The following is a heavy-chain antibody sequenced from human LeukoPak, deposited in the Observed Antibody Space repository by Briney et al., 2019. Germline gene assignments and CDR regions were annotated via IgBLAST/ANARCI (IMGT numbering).Heavy chain of an antibody. J-gene: IGHJ4*02. CDR2: IYHSGST. V-gene: IGHV4-4*02. CDR1: GGSISSSNW. D-gene: IGHD1-26*01. Sequence: PSGTLSLTCAVSGGSISSSNWWSWVRQPPGKGLEWIGEIYHSGSTNYNPSLKSRVTISVDKSKNQFSLKLSSVTAADTAVYYCARDSVVGATHLGDWGPGTLVTVSS. CDR3: ARDSVVGATHLGD.